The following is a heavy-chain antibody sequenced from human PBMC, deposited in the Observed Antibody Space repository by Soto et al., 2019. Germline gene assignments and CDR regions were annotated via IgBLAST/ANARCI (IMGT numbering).Heavy chain of an antibody. D-gene: IGHD6-13*01. CDR2: IWYDGSNK. V-gene: IGHV3-33*01. Sequence: GGSLRLSCAASGFTFSSYGMHWVRQAPGKGLEWVAVIWYDGSNKYYADSVKGRFTISRDNSKNTLYLQMNSLRAEDTAVYYCAREPSSSWPSDYYYYGMDVWGQGTTVTVSS. CDR3: AREPSSSWPSDYYYYGMDV. J-gene: IGHJ6*02. CDR1: GFTFSSYG.